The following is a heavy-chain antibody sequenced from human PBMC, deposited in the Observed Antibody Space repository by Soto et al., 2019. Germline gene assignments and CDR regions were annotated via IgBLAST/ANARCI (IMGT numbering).Heavy chain of an antibody. CDR2: IYHSGST. V-gene: IGHV4-4*02. J-gene: IGHJ4*02. D-gene: IGHD2-15*01. CDR1: GGSISSNNW. Sequence: QVQLQESGPGLVKPSETLSLTCAVSGGSISSNNWWSWVRQTPGKGLEWIGEIYHSGSTNYNPSLKXGXTXSXXKSKHQFSLSLTSMTAADTAVYYCARREGDCRGGSCPFYHDWGQGTLVTASS. CDR3: ARREGDCRGGSCPFYHD.